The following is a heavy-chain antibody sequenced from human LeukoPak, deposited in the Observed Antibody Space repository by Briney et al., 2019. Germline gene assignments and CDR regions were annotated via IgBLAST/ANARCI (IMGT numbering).Heavy chain of an antibody. D-gene: IGHD3-22*01. CDR1: GYTFTGYY. CDR2: INPNSGGT. J-gene: IGHJ4*02. CDR3: ARDGFYYYDSSGYYV. V-gene: IGHV1-2*02. Sequence: ASVKVSCKASGYTFTGYYMHWVRQAPGQGLEWMGWINPNSGGTNYAQKFQGRVTMTRDTSISTAYMELSRLRSDDTAVYYCARDGFYYYDSSGYYVWGQGTLVTVPS.